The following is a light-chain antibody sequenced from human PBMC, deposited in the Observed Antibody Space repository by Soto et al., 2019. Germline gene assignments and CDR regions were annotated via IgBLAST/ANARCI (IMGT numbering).Light chain of an antibody. CDR1: SSDVGGYNY. CDR2: DVS. J-gene: IGLJ2*01. V-gene: IGLV2-14*01. Sequence: QSALTQPASVSGSPGQSITISCTGTSSDVGGYNYVSWYQQHPGKAPKLMIYDVSNRPSGVSNRFSGSKSGNTASLTISGLPAEDEADYYCSSYTSSSTRDTVVFGGGTKLTVL. CDR3: SSYTSSSTRDTVV.